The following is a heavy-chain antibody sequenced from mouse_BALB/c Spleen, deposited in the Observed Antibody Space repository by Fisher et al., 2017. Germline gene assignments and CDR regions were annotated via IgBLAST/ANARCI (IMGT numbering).Heavy chain of an antibody. V-gene: IGHV5-6*01. D-gene: IGHD4-1*01. Sequence: RFTISRDNAKNTLYLQMSSLKSEDTAMYYCAELGHWGQGTSVTVSS. CDR3: AELGH. J-gene: IGHJ4*01.